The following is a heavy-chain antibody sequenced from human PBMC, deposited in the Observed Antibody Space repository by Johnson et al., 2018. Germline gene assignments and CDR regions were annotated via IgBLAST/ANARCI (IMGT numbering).Heavy chain of an antibody. V-gene: IGHV4-34*01. CDR3: ARDGRGLDY. J-gene: IGHJ4*02. Sequence: QVQLQQWGAGLSKSSETLSLTCAVYGGSFSGHYWNWIRQPPGKGLEWIGEINHSGSINYNPSLKSRVTMSVDTSKNHFSLKLSSVTAPATAVYYCARDGRGLDYWGQGTMVTVSS. CDR2: INHSGSI. D-gene: IGHD3-16*01. CDR1: GGSFSGHY.